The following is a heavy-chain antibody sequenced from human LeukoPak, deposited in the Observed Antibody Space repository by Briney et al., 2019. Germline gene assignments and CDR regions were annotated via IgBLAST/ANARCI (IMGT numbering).Heavy chain of an antibody. CDR3: ARVDRYSGSTDAFDI. V-gene: IGHV1-18*01. J-gene: IGHJ3*02. D-gene: IGHD5-12*01. CDR2: ISAYNGNT. CDR1: GYTFTSYG. Sequence: ASVKVSCKASGYTFTSYGISWVRQAPGHRLEWMGWISAYNGNTNYAQKLQGRVTMTTDTSTSTAYMELRSLRSDDTAVYYCARVDRYSGSTDAFDIWGQGTMVTVSS.